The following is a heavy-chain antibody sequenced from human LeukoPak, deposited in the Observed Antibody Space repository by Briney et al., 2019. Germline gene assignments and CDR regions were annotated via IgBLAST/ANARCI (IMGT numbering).Heavy chain of an antibody. CDR3: AKAYRRYCSGGSCFLIDV. Sequence: GGSLRLSCAASGFTFSSYEMNWVRQAPGKGLEWVSYISSSGSTIYYADSVKGRFTISRDNSKNSLYLQMNSLRAEGTALYYCAKAYRRYCSGGSCFLIDVWGKGTTVTVSS. CDR1: GFTFSSYE. V-gene: IGHV3-48*03. D-gene: IGHD2-15*01. J-gene: IGHJ6*04. CDR2: ISSSGSTI.